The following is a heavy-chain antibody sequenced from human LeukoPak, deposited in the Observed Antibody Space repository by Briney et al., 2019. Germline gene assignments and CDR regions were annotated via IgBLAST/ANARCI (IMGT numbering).Heavy chain of an antibody. Sequence: GGSLRLSCAASGFTFSSSAMSWVRQTPGKGLYWVSAISGSGTGTYYADSVKGRFTISRDNSKNTLYLQMNSLRAEDTAVYYCAKEGGTGTRFDYWGQGTLVTVSS. CDR3: AKEGGTGTRFDY. CDR2: ISGSGTGT. D-gene: IGHD1-7*01. CDR1: GFTFSSSA. J-gene: IGHJ4*02. V-gene: IGHV3-23*01.